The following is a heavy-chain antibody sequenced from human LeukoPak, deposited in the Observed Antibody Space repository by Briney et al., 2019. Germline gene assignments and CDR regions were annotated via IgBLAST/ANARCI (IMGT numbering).Heavy chain of an antibody. CDR2: IKQDGSDK. CDR3: ARDGYCNGSSCYSGKSTPFDY. Sequence: GGSLRLSCAASGFTFSSYWMSWVRRAPGKGLEWVANIKQDGSDKYYVDSVKGRFIISRDNAKNSLALQMNSLRVEDTAVYYCARDGYCNGSSCYSGKSTPFDYWGQGTLVTVS. D-gene: IGHD2-15*01. CDR1: GFTFSSYW. V-gene: IGHV3-7*01. J-gene: IGHJ4*02.